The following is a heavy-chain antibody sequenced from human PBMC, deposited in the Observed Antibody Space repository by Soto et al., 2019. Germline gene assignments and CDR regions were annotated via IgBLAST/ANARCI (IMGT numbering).Heavy chain of an antibody. CDR3: ARGDNWNYVSYYYGMDV. CDR1: GYTFTGYY. CDR2: INPNSGGT. J-gene: IGHJ6*02. D-gene: IGHD1-7*01. V-gene: IGHV1-2*02. Sequence: ASVKVSCKASGYTFTGYYMHWVRQAPGQGLEWMGWINPNSGGTNYAQKFQGRVTMTRDTSISTAYMELSRLSSVTAADTAVYYCARGDNWNYVSYYYGMDVWGQGTTVTVSS.